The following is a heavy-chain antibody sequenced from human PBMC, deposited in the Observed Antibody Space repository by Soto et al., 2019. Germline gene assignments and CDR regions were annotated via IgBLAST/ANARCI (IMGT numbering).Heavy chain of an antibody. D-gene: IGHD3-3*01. J-gene: IGHJ6*02. CDR2: ISGSGVGT. Sequence: SLRLSCTASGFTFSTSAMSWVRQAPGRGLEWVSGISGSGVGTYYADSVKGRFTISRDNSKNTLYLQLSGLRAEDAAVYYCAKGPTVFGAVISFDYYYGMYVWGQGTPVTVSS. V-gene: IGHV3-23*01. CDR3: AKGPTVFGAVISFDYYYGMYV. CDR1: GFTFSTSA.